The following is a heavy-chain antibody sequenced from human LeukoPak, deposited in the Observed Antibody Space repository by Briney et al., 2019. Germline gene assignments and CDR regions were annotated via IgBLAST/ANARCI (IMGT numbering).Heavy chain of an antibody. CDR3: ARVRYGELDV. Sequence: GGSLRLSCAASGFTFSSYAMSWVRQAPGKGLEWVSSKSGSGGSTYYADSVKGRFTISRDDSKNTLYLQMNSLRAEDTAVYYCARVRYGELDVWGQGTTVTVSS. CDR2: KSGSGGST. CDR1: GFTFSSYA. V-gene: IGHV3-23*01. J-gene: IGHJ6*02. D-gene: IGHD4-17*01.